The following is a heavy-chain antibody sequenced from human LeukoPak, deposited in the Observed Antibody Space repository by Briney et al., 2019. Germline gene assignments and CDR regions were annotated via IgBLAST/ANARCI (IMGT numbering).Heavy chain of an antibody. CDR1: GFTFDDYA. D-gene: IGHD3-10*02. CDR3: AELGITMIGGV. Sequence: HPGGSLRLSCAASGFTFDDYAMHWVRQAPGKGLEWVSGISWNSGRIGYADSVKGRFTISRDNAKNSLYLQMNSLRAEDTAVYYCAELGITMIGGVWGKGTTVTISS. CDR2: ISWNSGRI. J-gene: IGHJ6*04. V-gene: IGHV3-9*01.